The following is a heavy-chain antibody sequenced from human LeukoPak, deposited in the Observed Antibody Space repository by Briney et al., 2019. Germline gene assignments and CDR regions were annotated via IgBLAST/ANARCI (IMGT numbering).Heavy chain of an antibody. J-gene: IGHJ4*02. CDR1: GFSFGSYA. CDR3: AKDTMLSGNLFAFDY. V-gene: IGHV3-23*01. CDR2: ISGSGSST. Sequence: PGGSLRLSCATSGFSFGSYAMSWVRQAPGKGLEWVSSISGSGSSTYYADSVKGRFTISRDNSKNTLYLQMNSLRADDTAVYHCAKDTMLSGNLFAFDYWGQGTLVTVSS. D-gene: IGHD1-26*01.